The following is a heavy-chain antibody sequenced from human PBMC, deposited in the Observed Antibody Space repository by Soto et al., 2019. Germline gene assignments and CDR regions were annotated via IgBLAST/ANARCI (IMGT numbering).Heavy chain of an antibody. CDR3: ASQTTVTTRWFDP. CDR1: GGSISSYY. CDR2: IYYSGST. Sequence: SETLSLTCTVSGGSISSYYWSWIRQPPGKGLEWIGYIYYSGSTNYNPSLKSRVTISVDTSKNQFSLKLSSVTAADTAVYYCASQTTVTTRWFDPWGQGTLVTVSS. V-gene: IGHV4-59*01. D-gene: IGHD4-17*01. J-gene: IGHJ5*02.